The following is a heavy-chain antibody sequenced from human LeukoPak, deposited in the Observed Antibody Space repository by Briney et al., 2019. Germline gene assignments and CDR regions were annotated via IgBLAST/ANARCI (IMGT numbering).Heavy chain of an antibody. V-gene: IGHV1-2*02. CDR2: INPNSGGT. CDR3: ARDLWNYYDSSGYYYFDY. CDR1: GYTFTVYY. D-gene: IGHD3-22*01. Sequence: EASVTVSSTASGYTFTVYYMHWVRQAPGQGLEWMGWINPNSGGTNYAQKFQGRVTMTRDTSISTAYMELSRLRSDDTAVYYCARDLWNYYDSSGYYYFDYWGQGTLVTVSS. J-gene: IGHJ4*02.